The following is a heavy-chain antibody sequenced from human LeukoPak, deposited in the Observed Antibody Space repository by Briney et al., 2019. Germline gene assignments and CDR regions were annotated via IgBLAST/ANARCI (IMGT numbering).Heavy chain of an antibody. J-gene: IGHJ4*02. D-gene: IGHD1-26*01. CDR1: GFSFSNYG. CDR3: VRDLALGATGPSTCSDH. V-gene: IGHV3-33*01. Sequence: QSGGSLRLSCAASGFSFSNYGMHWVRQAPGKGLEWVAAIWYDGTHESYGASVKGRFTISRENFKNTLYLQMNSRRVEDTATYYCVRDLALGATGPSTCSDHWGQGTQVTVSS. CDR2: IWYDGTHE.